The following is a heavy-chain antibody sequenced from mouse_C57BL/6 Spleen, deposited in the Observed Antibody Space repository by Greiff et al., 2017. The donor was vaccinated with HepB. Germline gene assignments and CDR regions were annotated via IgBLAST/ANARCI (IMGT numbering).Heavy chain of an antibody. CDR3: ARDGYAPVAY. CDR1: GYTFTSYW. V-gene: IGHV1-69*01. Sequence: QVQLQQPGAELVMPGASVKLSCKASGYTFTSYWMHWVKQRPGQGLEWIGEIDPSDSYTNYNQKFKGKSTLTVDKSSSTAYMQLSSLTSEDSAVYYCARDGYAPVAYWGQGTLATVSA. J-gene: IGHJ3*01. CDR2: IDPSDSYT. D-gene: IGHD2-10*02.